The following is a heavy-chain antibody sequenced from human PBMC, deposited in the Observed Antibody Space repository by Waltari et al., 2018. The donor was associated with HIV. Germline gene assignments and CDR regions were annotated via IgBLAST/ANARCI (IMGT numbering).Heavy chain of an antibody. Sequence: EVQLVESGGRIVQPGGSLRLSCAASGFNPRSDWMHWVRQGPGKGLMWVSRINSDGSIRGYADSVKGRFTISRDNVKNTVYLQMNSLRAEDPAVYYCSKRLNTASDYWGQGTPVIVSS. D-gene: IGHD5-18*01. J-gene: IGHJ4*02. CDR2: INSDGSIR. V-gene: IGHV3-74*01. CDR3: SKRLNTASDY. CDR1: GFNPRSDW.